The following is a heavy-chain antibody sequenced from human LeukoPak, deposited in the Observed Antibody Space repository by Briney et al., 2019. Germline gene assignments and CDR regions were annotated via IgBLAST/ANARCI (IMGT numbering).Heavy chain of an antibody. D-gene: IGHD3-10*01. CDR2: ISKRGNSK. CDR3: GQREWFGDLWPNFEH. J-gene: IGHJ4*02. Sequence: PGRSLRMSCAASGFNFSSFEMNWVRQAPGKGLDWDSYISKRGNSKFYADSVRGRFTISRDNAKNSLSLQMNSLRPEDTAVYSCGQREWFGDLWPNFEHWERGTLVSGSP. CDR1: GFNFSSFE. V-gene: IGHV3-48*03.